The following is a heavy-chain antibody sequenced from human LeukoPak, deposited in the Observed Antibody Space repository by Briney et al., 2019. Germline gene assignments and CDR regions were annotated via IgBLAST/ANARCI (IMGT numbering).Heavy chain of an antibody. D-gene: IGHD4-17*01. Sequence: GGSLRLSCAASGFTFSSYSMNWVRQAPGKGLEWVSSISSSSSYIYYADSVKGRFIISRDNAKNSLYLQMNSLRAEDTAVYYCARDHGYGDYEFDDWGQGTLVTASS. J-gene: IGHJ4*02. CDR3: ARDHGYGDYEFDD. V-gene: IGHV3-21*01. CDR1: GFTFSSYS. CDR2: ISSSSSYI.